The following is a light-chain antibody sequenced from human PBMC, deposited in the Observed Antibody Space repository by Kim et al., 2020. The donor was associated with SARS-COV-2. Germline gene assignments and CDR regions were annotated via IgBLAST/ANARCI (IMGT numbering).Light chain of an antibody. CDR3: QAWDSSTYV. V-gene: IGLV3-1*01. Sequence: VSPGQTASITCSGDKLGDKYACWYQQKPGQSPVLIIYQDSKRPSGIPERFSGSNAGNTATLTISGTQAMDEADYYCQAWDSSTYVFGTGTKVTVL. CDR1: KLGDKY. CDR2: QDS. J-gene: IGLJ1*01.